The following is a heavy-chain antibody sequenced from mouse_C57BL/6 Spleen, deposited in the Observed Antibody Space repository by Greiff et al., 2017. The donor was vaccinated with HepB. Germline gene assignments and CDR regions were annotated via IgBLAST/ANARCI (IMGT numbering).Heavy chain of an antibody. D-gene: IGHD2-4*01. CDR3: ARSGDDSLNY. Sequence: VQLQQSGPELVKPGASVKISCKASGYAFSSSWMNWVKQRPGKGLEWIGRIYPGDGDTNYNGKFKGKATLTADKSSSTAYMQLSSLTSEDSAVYFCARSGDDSLNYWGQGTTLTVSS. CDR2: IYPGDGDT. CDR1: GYAFSSSW. V-gene: IGHV1-82*01. J-gene: IGHJ2*01.